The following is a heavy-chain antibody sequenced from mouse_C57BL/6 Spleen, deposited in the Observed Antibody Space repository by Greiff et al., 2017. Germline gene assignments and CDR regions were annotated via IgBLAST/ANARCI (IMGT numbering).Heavy chain of an antibody. D-gene: IGHD1-1*01. CDR3: ARESYYGSSFWFAY. Sequence: EVQVVESEGGLVQPGSSMKLSCTASGFTFSDYYMAWVRQVPEKGLEWVANINYDGSSTYYLDSLKSRFIISRDNAKNILYLQMSSLKSEDTATYYCARESYYGSSFWFAYWGQGTLVTVSA. CDR2: INYDGSST. V-gene: IGHV5-16*01. J-gene: IGHJ3*01. CDR1: GFTFSDYY.